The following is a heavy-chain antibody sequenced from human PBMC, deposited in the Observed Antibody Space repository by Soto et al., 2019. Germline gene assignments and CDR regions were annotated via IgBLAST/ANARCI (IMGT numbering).Heavy chain of an antibody. J-gene: IGHJ5*02. CDR3: ARVLGDSSGYYFDWFDP. CDR1: GGSISSGDYY. D-gene: IGHD3-22*01. CDR2: IYYSGST. V-gene: IGHV4-30-4*01. Sequence: PSETLSLTCTVSGGSISSGDYYWSWIRQPPGKGLEWIGYIYYSGSTYYNPSLKSRVTISVDTSKNQFSLKLSSVTAADTAVYYCARVLGDSSGYYFDWFDPWGQGTLVTVSS.